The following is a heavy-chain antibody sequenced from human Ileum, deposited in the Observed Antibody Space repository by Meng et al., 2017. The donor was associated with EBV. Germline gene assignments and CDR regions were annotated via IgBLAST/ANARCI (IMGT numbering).Heavy chain of an antibody. D-gene: IGHD4-17*01. V-gene: IGHV1-18*01. Sequence: QVQLVQSGGEAKKPGASGKVSCKASGYTFINNGFSWVRQAPGQGLEWMGWISTFNGNTNYAQKFQGRLTVTTDTSTNTAYMELRNLRSDDTAVYYCASNGDEVDYWGQGTLVTVSS. CDR3: ASNGDEVDY. J-gene: IGHJ4*02. CDR2: ISTFNGNT. CDR1: GYTFINNG.